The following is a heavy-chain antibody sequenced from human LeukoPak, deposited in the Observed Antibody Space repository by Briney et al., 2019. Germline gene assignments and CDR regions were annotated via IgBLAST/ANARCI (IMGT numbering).Heavy chain of an antibody. CDR2: IIPIFGTA. Sequence: GASVKVSCKTSGGTLSRYAISWVRQAPGQGLEWMGEIIPIFGTANYAQRFQGRVTITADESTSTAYMELSSLQSEDTAVYYCARDFYDYGTFQHWGQGTLVTVSS. D-gene: IGHD4-17*01. J-gene: IGHJ1*01. CDR3: ARDFYDYGTFQH. CDR1: GGTLSRYA. V-gene: IGHV1-69*13.